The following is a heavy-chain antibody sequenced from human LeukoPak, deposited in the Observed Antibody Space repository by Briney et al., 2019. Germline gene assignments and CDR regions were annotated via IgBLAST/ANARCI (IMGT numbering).Heavy chain of an antibody. D-gene: IGHD3-10*01. CDR1: GFTFSSYA. CDR3: AKMLWFGKSQTQIDY. CDR2: ISGSGGST. V-gene: IGHV3-23*01. Sequence: PGGSLRLSCAASGFTFSSYAMGWVRQAPGKGLEWVSAISGSGGSTYYADSVKGRFTISRDNSKNTLYLQMNSLRAEDTAVYYCAKMLWFGKSQTQIDYWGQGTLVTVSS. J-gene: IGHJ4*02.